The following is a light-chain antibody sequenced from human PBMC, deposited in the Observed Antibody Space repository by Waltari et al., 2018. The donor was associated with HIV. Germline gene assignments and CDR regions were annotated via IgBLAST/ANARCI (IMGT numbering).Light chain of an antibody. CDR3: QSYDSRQSGFWV. J-gene: IGLJ3*02. Sequence: QSVLTQPPSVSGAPGQRVTISCTGSSPNIGAGYDVHWYQQLPGTAPKLLIYGNTNRPSGVSDRFSGSKSGTSASLAITGLQADDEADYYCQSYDSRQSGFWVFGGGTTLTVL. CDR2: GNT. CDR1: SPNIGAGYD. V-gene: IGLV1-40*01.